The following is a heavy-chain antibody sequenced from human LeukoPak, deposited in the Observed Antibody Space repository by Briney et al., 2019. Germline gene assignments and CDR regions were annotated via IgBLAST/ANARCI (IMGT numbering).Heavy chain of an antibody. D-gene: IGHD3-10*01. CDR1: GGSMSTNTW. J-gene: IGHJ4*02. Sequence: SETLSLTCAVSGGSMSTNTWWSWVRQSPGKGLEWIGYIYYSGSTNYNPSLKSRVTISVDTSKNQFSLKVSSVTAADTAVYYCARDPPGSGSYYDYWGQGTLVTVSS. V-gene: IGHV4-4*02. CDR2: IYYSGST. CDR3: ARDPPGSGSYYDY.